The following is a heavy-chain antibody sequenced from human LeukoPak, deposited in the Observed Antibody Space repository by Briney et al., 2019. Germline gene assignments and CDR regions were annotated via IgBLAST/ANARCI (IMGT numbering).Heavy chain of an antibody. D-gene: IGHD5-12*01. CDR3: ARYHSGYDDY. V-gene: IGHV4-39*07. Sequence: PSETLSLTCTVSGGSVSISSYYWGWIRQPPGKGLEWIGSIYYSGNTYYNPALKSRVTISIDTSKNQFSLKLNSVTAADTAVYYRARYHSGYDDYWGQGTLVTVSS. CDR1: GGSVSISSYY. J-gene: IGHJ4*02. CDR2: IYYSGNT.